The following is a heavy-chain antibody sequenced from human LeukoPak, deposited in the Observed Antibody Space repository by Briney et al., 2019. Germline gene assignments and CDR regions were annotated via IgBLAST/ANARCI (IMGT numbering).Heavy chain of an antibody. CDR2: IDPSDSYT. V-gene: IGHV5-10-1*01. CDR1: GYSFTSYW. CDR3: ASRPKPGYCSSTSCYRRTPDYYGMDV. Sequence: GESLKISCKGSGYSFTSYWISWVRQMPGKGLEWMGRIDPSDSYTNYSPSFQGHVTISADKSISTAYLQWSSLKAADTAMYYCASRPKPGYCSSTSCYRRTPDYYGMDVWGQGTTVTVSS. J-gene: IGHJ6*02. D-gene: IGHD2-2*02.